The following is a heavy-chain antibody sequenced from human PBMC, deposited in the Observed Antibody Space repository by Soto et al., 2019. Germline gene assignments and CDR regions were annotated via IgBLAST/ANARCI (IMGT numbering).Heavy chain of an antibody. D-gene: IGHD2-15*01. CDR1: GFIFSNAW. Sequence: EVQLVESGGGLVKPGGSLRLSCAASGFIFSNAWMSWVRQAPGKGQEWVGRIKSKADGGTTNYAAPVKGRFNISRDGSKNTLYLQMNGLKTEDTAVYYCTTGLSSKDYWGQGTLVTVSS. CDR3: TTGLSSKDY. CDR2: IKSKADGGTT. V-gene: IGHV3-15*01. J-gene: IGHJ4*02.